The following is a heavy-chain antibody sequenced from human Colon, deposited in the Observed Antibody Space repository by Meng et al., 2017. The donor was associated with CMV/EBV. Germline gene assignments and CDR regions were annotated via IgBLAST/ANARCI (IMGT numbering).Heavy chain of an antibody. CDR2: ISGSGGST. CDR3: AKNLGIASSPVDY. D-gene: IGHD6-6*01. Sequence: GESLKISCAASGFTFSSYAMSWVRQAPGKGLEWVSAISGSGGSTYYADSVKGRFTISRDHSKNTLYLQMNSLRAEDTAVYYCAKNLGIASSPVDYWGQGTLVTVSS. CDR1: GFTFSSYA. J-gene: IGHJ4*02. V-gene: IGHV3-23*01.